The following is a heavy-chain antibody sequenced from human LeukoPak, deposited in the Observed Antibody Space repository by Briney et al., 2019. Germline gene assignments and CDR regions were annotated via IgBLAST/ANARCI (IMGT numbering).Heavy chain of an antibody. Sequence: GGSLRLSCAASGFTFSSYEMNWVRQAPGKGLEWVSYISSSGSTIYYADSVKGRFTTSRDNAKNSLYLQMNSLRDDDTAVYFCTRDKGWQQFDSWGQGTLVTVSS. V-gene: IGHV3-48*03. D-gene: IGHD5-24*01. J-gene: IGHJ4*02. CDR3: TRDKGWQQFDS. CDR1: GFTFSSYE. CDR2: ISSSGSTI.